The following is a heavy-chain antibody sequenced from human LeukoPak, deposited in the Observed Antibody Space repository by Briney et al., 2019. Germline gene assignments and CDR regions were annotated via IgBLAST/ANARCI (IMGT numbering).Heavy chain of an antibody. J-gene: IGHJ6*03. CDR2: IYHSGST. D-gene: IGHD2-8*01. V-gene: IGHV4-38-2*02. Sequence: SETLSLTCTVSGYSISSGYYWGWIRQPPGKGLERIATIYHSGSTYYNPSLKSRVAISVDTSKNQFSLRLRSVTAADTAVYYCARDYIMFDYYYMDVWGRGTTVTVSS. CDR1: GYSISSGYY. CDR3: ARDYIMFDYYYMDV.